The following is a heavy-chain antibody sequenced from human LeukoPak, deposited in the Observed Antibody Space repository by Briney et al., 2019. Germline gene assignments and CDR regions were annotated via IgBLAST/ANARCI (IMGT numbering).Heavy chain of an antibody. CDR2: INAGNGNT. V-gene: IGHV1-3*01. Sequence: ASVKVSCKASGYTFTSYGISWVRQAPGQGLEWMGWINAGNGNTKYSQKFQGRVTITRDTSASTAYMELSSLRSEDTAVYYCARDQPGHFGELKYWGQGTLVTVSS. J-gene: IGHJ4*02. CDR3: ARDQPGHFGELKY. CDR1: GYTFTSYG. D-gene: IGHD3-10*01.